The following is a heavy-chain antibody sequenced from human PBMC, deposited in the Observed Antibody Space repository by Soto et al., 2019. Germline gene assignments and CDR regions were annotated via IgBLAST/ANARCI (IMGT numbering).Heavy chain of an antibody. CDR1: GFTFSSYA. J-gene: IGHJ4*02. CDR2: ISGSGGSI. D-gene: IGHD2-2*03. V-gene: IGHV3-23*01. Sequence: EVQLLESGGGLVQPGGSLRLSCAASGFTFSSYAMSWVRQAPGKGLEWVSAISGSGGSIYYSDSVKGRFTISRDNSKNTLYLQVNSLRADDTAVYYCAKHLVGFQNFDYWGQGTLVTVSS. CDR3: AKHLVGFQNFDY.